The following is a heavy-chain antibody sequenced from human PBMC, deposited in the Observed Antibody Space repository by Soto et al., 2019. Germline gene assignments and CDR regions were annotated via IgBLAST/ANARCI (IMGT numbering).Heavy chain of an antibody. Sequence: GGSLRLSCAASGFTFSSYAMSWVRQAPGKGLEWVSAISGSGGSTYYADSVKGRFTISRDNSKNTPYLQMNSLRAEDTAVYYCAKGQGPYDYIWGSYRPEGYYMDVWGKGTTVTVSS. J-gene: IGHJ6*03. CDR2: ISGSGGST. D-gene: IGHD3-16*02. CDR1: GFTFSSYA. V-gene: IGHV3-23*01. CDR3: AKGQGPYDYIWGSYRPEGYYMDV.